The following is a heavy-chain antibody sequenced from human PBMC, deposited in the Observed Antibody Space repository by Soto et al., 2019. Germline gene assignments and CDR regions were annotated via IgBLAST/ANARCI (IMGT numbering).Heavy chain of an antibody. CDR1: GFTFSSYG. CDR2: ISYDGSNK. D-gene: IGHD3-10*01. V-gene: IGHV3-30*18. Sequence: ESGGGVVQPGRSLRLSCAASGFTFSSYGMHWVRQAPGKGLEWVAVISYDGSNKYYADSVKGRFTISRDNSKNTLYLQMNSLRAEDTAVYYCAKDLLLWFGELFYYYYCMDVWGQGTTVTVSS. CDR3: AKDLLLWFGELFYYYYCMDV. J-gene: IGHJ6*02.